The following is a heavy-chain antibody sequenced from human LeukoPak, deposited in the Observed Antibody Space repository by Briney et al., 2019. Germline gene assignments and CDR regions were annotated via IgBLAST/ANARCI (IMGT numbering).Heavy chain of an antibody. Sequence: GGSLRLSCAASGFTFSSYWMHWVRQAPGKGLVWVSRINSDERSITYADSVKGRFTISRDNAKNTLYLQMNSLRAEDTAVYYCARDRWELRGEFVYWGQGTLVTVSS. J-gene: IGHJ4*02. CDR1: GFTFSSYW. CDR2: INSDERSI. D-gene: IGHD1-26*01. CDR3: ARDRWELRGEFVY. V-gene: IGHV3-74*01.